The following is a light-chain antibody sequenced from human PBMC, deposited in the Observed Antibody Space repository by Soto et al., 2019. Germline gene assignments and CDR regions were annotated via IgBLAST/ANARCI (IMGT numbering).Light chain of an antibody. CDR2: SNS. J-gene: IGLJ2*01. Sequence: QSVLTQPPSVSGAPGQRVTIACTGSSSNIGAGYDVHWYQQLPGTAPKLLIYSNSDRPSGVPDRFSASKSGTSASLAIIGLQAEDEADYYCQSYDSSLSGSLFGGGTKVTVL. CDR3: QSYDSSLSGSL. CDR1: SSNIGAGYD. V-gene: IGLV1-40*01.